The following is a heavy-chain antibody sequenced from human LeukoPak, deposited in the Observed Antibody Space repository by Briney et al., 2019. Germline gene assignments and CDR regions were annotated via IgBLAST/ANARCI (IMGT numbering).Heavy chain of an antibody. CDR1: GFTFSSYS. CDR2: ISSSSSYI. V-gene: IGHV3-21*04. J-gene: IGHJ4*02. D-gene: IGHD5-24*01. CDR3: ARGNPLEDYFDY. Sequence: GRSLRLSCAASGFTFSSYSMNWVRQAPGKGLEWVSSISSSSSYIYYADSVKGRFTISRDNSKNTLYLQMNSLRAEDTAVYYCARGNPLEDYFDYWGQGTLVTVSS.